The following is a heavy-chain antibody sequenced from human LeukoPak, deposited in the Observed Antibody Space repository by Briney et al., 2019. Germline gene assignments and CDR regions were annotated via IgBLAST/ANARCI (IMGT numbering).Heavy chain of an antibody. V-gene: IGHV1-46*01. D-gene: IGHD3-10*01. Sequence: ASVKVSCKASGYTFTSYYMHWVRQAPGQGLEWMGIINPSGGSTSYAQKLQGRVTMTRDTSTSTVYMELSSLRSEDTAVYYCARDHPYGSGSYYILYWGQGTLVTVSS. CDR3: ARDHPYGSGSYYILY. CDR1: GYTFTSYY. CDR2: INPSGGST. J-gene: IGHJ4*02.